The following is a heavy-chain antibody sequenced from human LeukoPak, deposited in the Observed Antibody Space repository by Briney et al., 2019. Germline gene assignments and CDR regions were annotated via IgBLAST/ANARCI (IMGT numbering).Heavy chain of an antibody. CDR2: INPNSGGK. V-gene: IGHV1-2*02. Sequence: ASVKVSYKASGYTFTGYYMHWVRQAPGQGLEWMGWINPNSGGKNYAQKFQGRVTMTRDMSISTAYMELSRLRSDDTAVYYCARATGTTDAFDIWGQGTMVTVSS. CDR3: ARATGTTDAFDI. J-gene: IGHJ3*02. CDR1: GYTFTGYY. D-gene: IGHD1-7*01.